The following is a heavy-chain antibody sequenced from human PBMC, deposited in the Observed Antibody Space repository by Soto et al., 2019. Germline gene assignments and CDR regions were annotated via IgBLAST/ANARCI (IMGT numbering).Heavy chain of an antibody. CDR3: TTDPVTMIVVVPSSG. V-gene: IGHV3-15*01. CDR2: IRSKTNGGTT. D-gene: IGHD3-22*01. J-gene: IGHJ4*02. Sequence: GGSLRLSCAASGFTFSDHYMDWVRQAPGKGLEWVGRIRSKTNGGTTDYAAPVKGRFTISRDDSKNTLYLQMNSLKTEDTAVYYCTTDPVTMIVVVPSSGWGQGTVVTVSS. CDR1: GFTFSDHY.